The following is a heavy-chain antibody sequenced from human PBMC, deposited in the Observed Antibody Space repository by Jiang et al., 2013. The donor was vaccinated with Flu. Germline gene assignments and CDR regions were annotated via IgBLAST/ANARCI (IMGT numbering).Heavy chain of an antibody. J-gene: IGHJ3*02. CDR2: IIPIFGTA. CDR3: ARDRGGGLDYYDSSGSSRIAFDI. Sequence: WMGGIIPIFGTANYAQKFQGRVTITADESTSTAYMELSSLRSEDTAVYYCARDRGGGLDYYDSSGSSRIAFDIWGQGTMVTVSS. V-gene: IGHV1-69*01. D-gene: IGHD3-22*01.